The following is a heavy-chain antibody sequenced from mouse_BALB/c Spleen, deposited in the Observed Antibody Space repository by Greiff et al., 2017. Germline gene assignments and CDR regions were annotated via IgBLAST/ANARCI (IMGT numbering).Heavy chain of an antibody. V-gene: IGHV5-17*02. Sequence: EVKLVESGGGLVQPGGSRKLSCAASGFTFSSFGMHWVRQAPEKGLEWVAYISSGSSTIYYADTVKGRFTISRDNPKNTLFLQMTSLRSEDTAMYYCARYDYGGYAMDYWGQGTSVTVSS. CDR3: ARYDYGGYAMDY. J-gene: IGHJ4*01. CDR1: GFTFSSFG. CDR2: ISSGSSTI. D-gene: IGHD2-4*01.